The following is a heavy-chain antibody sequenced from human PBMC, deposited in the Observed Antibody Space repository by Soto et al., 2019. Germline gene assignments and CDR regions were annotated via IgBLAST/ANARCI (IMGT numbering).Heavy chain of an antibody. CDR1: GYTFTSYY. CDR2: INPSCGST. CDR3: AREFWEWLAPYYYYCGMDV. V-gene: IGHV1-46*01. Sequence: ASVKVSCKASGYTFTSYYMHWVRQAPGQGLEWTGIINPSCGSTSYAQKFQGRVTMTRDTSTSTAYMELSSLRSADTAVYYCAREFWEWLAPYYYYCGMDVWGQGTTVTVSS. J-gene: IGHJ6*02. D-gene: IGHD3-3*01.